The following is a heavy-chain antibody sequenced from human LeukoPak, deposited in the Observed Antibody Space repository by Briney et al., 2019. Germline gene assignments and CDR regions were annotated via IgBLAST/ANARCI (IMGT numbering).Heavy chain of an antibody. CDR2: INDGNGNT. V-gene: IGHV1-3*03. CDR1: GYTFTSYA. CDR3: ARGYYDSSGSHYFDY. D-gene: IGHD3-22*01. J-gene: IGHJ4*02. Sequence: PRASVKVSCKASGYTFTSYAMHWVRQAPGQRLEWMGWINDGNGNTKYSQEFQGRVTITRDTSASTAYMELSSLRSEDMAVYYCARGYYDSSGSHYFDYWGQGTLVTVSS.